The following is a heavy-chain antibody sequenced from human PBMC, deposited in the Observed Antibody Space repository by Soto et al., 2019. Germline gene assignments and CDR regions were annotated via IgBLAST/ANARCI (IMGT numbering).Heavy chain of an antibody. CDR2: IYYSGYA. CDR3: ARTVTTRRVGDAFRI. J-gene: IGHJ3*02. Sequence: QLQLQESGPGLVKPSETLSLTCTVSGDSISSNSYYWGWIRQPPGKGLEWIGSIYYSGYAYYNPSLESRVSISVDTSKNQFSLKLISVTAADTAVYYCARTVTTRRVGDAFRIWGQGTLVTVSS. V-gene: IGHV4-39*01. D-gene: IGHD4-17*01. CDR1: GDSISSNSYY.